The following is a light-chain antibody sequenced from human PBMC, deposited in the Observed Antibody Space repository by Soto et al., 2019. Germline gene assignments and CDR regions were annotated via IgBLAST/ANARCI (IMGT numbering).Light chain of an antibody. CDR1: QSLLNSDGNTY. Sequence: DVVMTQSPLSLPVTLGQPASISCRSSQSLLNSDGNTYLSWFLQRPGHSPRRLIYLVSIRDSGVPDRFSGSGSGSEFTLKISRVEAEDVGVYYCMQATLWPWTFGQGTKVEIK. J-gene: IGKJ1*01. CDR2: LVS. V-gene: IGKV2-30*01. CDR3: MQATLWPWT.